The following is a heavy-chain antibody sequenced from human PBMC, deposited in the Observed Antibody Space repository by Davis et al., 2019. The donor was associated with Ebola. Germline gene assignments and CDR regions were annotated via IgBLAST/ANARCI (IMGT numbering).Heavy chain of an antibody. CDR1: GYSFTSYW. V-gene: IGHV1-69*02. J-gene: IGHJ4*02. Sequence: MPGGSLRLSCKGSGYSFTSYWIGWVRQAPGQGLEWMGRIIPILGIANYAQKFQGRVTITADKSTSTAYMELSSLRSEDTAVYYCARSYYYDSSGYYLDYWGQGTLVTVSS. CDR2: IIPILGIA. CDR3: ARSYYYDSSGYYLDY. D-gene: IGHD3-22*01.